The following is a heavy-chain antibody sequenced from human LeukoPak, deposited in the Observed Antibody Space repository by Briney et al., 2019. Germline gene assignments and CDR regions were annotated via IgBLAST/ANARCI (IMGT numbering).Heavy chain of an antibody. CDR2: IKTDGSEK. CDR3: ARSYGDGYGMDV. D-gene: IGHD4-17*01. Sequence: GGSLRLSCAASGFTFSSYWMSWVRQAPGKGLEWLANIKTDGSEKYYVDSVKGRFTISRDNSKNTLYLQMNSLRAEDTAVYYCARSYGDGYGMDVWGQGTTVTVSS. CDR1: GFTFSSYW. J-gene: IGHJ6*02. V-gene: IGHV3-7*01.